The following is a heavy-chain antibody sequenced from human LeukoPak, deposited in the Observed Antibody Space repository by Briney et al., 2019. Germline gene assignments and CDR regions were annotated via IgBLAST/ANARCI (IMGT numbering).Heavy chain of an antibody. J-gene: IGHJ5*02. D-gene: IGHD1-26*01. CDR3: ARGSIVGATLEFDP. Sequence: SETLSLTCTVSGGSISSYYWSWIRQPPGKGLEWIGYIYYSGSTNYNPSLKSRVTISVDTSKNQFSLKLSSVTAADTAVYYCARGSIVGATLEFDPWGQGTLVTVSS. V-gene: IGHV4-59*08. CDR1: GGSISSYY. CDR2: IYYSGST.